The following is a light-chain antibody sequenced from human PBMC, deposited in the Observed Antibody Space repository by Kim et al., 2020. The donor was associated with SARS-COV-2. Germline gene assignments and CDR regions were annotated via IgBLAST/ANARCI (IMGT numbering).Light chain of an antibody. Sequence: SLSPGERATLSCRASQSVSSYLAWYQQKPGQAPRLLIYDASNRATGIPARFSSSGSGTDFTLTISSLEPEDFAVYYCQQRSNWITFGQGTRLEIK. J-gene: IGKJ5*01. CDR2: DAS. V-gene: IGKV3-11*01. CDR1: QSVSSY. CDR3: QQRSNWIT.